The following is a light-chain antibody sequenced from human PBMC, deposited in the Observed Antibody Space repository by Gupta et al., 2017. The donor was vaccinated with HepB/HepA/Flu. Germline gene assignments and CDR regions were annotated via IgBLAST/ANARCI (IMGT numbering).Light chain of an antibody. CDR1: QSVSSN. J-gene: IGKJ1*01. CDR2: GAS. Sequence: EIVMTQSPATLSVSPGERATLSCRASQSVSSNLAWYQQKPGQAPRLLIYGASTRATGIPARFSGSGSGTEFTLTISSLQSEDFAVYYFQQENNWPRTFGQGTKVEIK. V-gene: IGKV3-15*01. CDR3: QQENNWPRT.